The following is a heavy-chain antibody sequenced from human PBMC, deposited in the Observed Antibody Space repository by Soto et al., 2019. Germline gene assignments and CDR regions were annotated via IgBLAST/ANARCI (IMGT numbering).Heavy chain of an antibody. V-gene: IGHV3-64*01. J-gene: IGHJ3*02. D-gene: IGHD5-18*01. Sequence: GGSLRLSCAASGFTFSSYAMHWVRQAPGKGLEYVSAISSNGGSTYYANSVKGRFTISRDNSKNTLYLQMGSLRAEDMAVYYCARDRRGYSYGFDAFDIWGQGTMVTVSS. CDR2: ISSNGGST. CDR3: ARDRRGYSYGFDAFDI. CDR1: GFTFSSYA.